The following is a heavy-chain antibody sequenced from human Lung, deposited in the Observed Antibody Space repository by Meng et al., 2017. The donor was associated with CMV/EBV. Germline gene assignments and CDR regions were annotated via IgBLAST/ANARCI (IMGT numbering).Heavy chain of an antibody. CDR1: GFTFSSYA. CDR3: VTRGDSSGTYAMDV. CDR2: IRFDGTNK. D-gene: IGHD3-22*01. V-gene: IGHV3-30*02. J-gene: IGHJ6*02. Sequence: GGSLRLXXAASGFTFSSYAMHWVRKAPGQGLGWVANIRFDGTNKYHADSVKDRFTISRDNSKNTLYRQMNSLRAEETSVYYYVTRGDSSGTYAMDVWGQGXTVTVSS.